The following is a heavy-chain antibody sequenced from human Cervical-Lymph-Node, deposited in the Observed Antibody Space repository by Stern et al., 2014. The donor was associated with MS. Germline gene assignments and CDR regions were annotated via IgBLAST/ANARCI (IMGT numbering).Heavy chain of an antibody. V-gene: IGHV1-69*01. CDR3: ARDQGGIAAD. J-gene: IGHJ4*02. Sequence: QMQLVQSGAEVKKPGSSVKVSCKASGDSFSTYTISWVRQAPGQGLEWMGGIDPMFRTPNYAQKFQGRVTITADESTSTAYMKLSGLRSEDTATYFCARDQGGIAADWGQGTRVTVSS. CDR2: IDPMFRTP. D-gene: IGHD6-13*01. CDR1: GDSFSTYT.